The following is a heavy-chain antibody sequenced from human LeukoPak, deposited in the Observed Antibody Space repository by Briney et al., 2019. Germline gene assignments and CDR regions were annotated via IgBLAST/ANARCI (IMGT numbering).Heavy chain of an antibody. CDR3: ATVRITMVRGDLYGMDV. CDR2: FDPEDGET. J-gene: IGHJ6*02. Sequence: ASVKVSCKVSGYTLTELSMHWVRQAPGKGLGGRGGFDPEDGETIYAQKFQGRVTMTEDTSTDTAYMELSSLRSEDTAVYYCATVRITMVRGDLYGMDVWGQGTTVTVSS. V-gene: IGHV1-24*01. D-gene: IGHD3-10*01. CDR1: GYTLTELS.